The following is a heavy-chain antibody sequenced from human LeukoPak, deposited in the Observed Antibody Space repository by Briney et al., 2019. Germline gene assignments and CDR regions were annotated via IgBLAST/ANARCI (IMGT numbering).Heavy chain of an antibody. Sequence: GGSLRLSCAASGFTFSSYSMNWVRQAPGKGLEWVSSISSSSSYIYYADSVKGRFTISRDNAKNPLYLQMNSLRAEDTAVYYCARASGYSSSWYAFDIWGQGTMVTVSS. D-gene: IGHD6-13*01. CDR2: ISSSSSYI. CDR1: GFTFSSYS. CDR3: ARASGYSSSWYAFDI. J-gene: IGHJ3*02. V-gene: IGHV3-21*01.